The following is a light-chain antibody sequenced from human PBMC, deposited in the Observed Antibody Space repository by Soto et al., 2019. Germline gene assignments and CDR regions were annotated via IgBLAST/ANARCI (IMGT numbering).Light chain of an antibody. Sequence: EIVLTQSPDTLSLPPGERATLSCRASQSISSTQLVWYQQKPGQAPTLLIFGASSRATGIPDRFSGSGSGTDFTLTISGLQPEDFAVYYCQQYGGTPPITFGQGTRLEIK. J-gene: IGKJ5*01. CDR1: QSISSTQ. CDR3: QQYGGTPPIT. CDR2: GAS. V-gene: IGKV3-20*01.